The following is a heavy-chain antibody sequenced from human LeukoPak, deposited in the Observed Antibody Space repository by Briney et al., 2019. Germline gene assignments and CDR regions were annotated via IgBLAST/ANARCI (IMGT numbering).Heavy chain of an antibody. CDR3: AKVDTIFGVVISYRLFDY. CDR1: GFTFSSYA. D-gene: IGHD3-3*01. J-gene: IGHJ4*02. Sequence: GGSLRLSCAASGFTFSSYAMSWVRRAPGKGLEWVSAISGSGGSTYYADSVKGRFTISRDNSKNTLYLQMNSLRAEDTAVYYCAKVDTIFGVVISYRLFDYWGQGTLVTVSS. CDR2: ISGSGGST. V-gene: IGHV3-23*01.